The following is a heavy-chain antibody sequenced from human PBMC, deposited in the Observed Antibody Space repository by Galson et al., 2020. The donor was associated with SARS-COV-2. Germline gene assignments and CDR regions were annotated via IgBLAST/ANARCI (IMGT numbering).Heavy chain of an antibody. J-gene: IGHJ4*02. CDR2: VGVNGHVM. CDR3: ARSPYCSDTTCAYDY. D-gene: IGHD2-2*01. V-gene: IGHV3-21*05. Sequence: GGQMRLTCSAYTFPSSPCGNNSAYHASGTGTERVSDVGVNGHVMDYGDSERGRFFISRDNAKNLVYLQMNSLRAEDTAVYYCARSPYCSDTTCAYDYWSQGTLVTVSS. CDR1: TFPSSPCG.